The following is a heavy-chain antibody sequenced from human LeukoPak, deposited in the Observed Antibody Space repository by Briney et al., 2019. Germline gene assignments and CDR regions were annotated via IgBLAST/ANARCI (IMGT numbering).Heavy chain of an antibody. V-gene: IGHV3-30-3*01. CDR2: ISYDGSNK. J-gene: IGHJ4*02. CDR3: ARGRGGDGYNWLCYFDY. CDR1: GFTFSSYA. Sequence: PGGSLRLSCAASGFTFSSYAMHWVRQAPGKGLEGVAVISYDGSNKYYADSVKGRFTISRDNSKNTLYLQMNSLRSEDTAVYYCARGRGGDGYNWLCYFDYWGQGTLVTVSS. D-gene: IGHD5-24*01.